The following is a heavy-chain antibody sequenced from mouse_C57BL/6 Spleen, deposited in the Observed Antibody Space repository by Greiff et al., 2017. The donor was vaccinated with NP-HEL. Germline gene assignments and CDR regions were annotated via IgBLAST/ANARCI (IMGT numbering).Heavy chain of an antibody. CDR3: ARSLGNYED. CDR2: INPSSGYT. J-gene: IGHJ3*01. CDR1: GYTFTSYT. D-gene: IGHD2-1*01. V-gene: IGHV1-4*01. Sequence: QVQLKESGAELARPGASVKMSCKASGYTFTSYTMHWVKQRPGQGLEWIGYINPSSGYTKYNQKFKDKATLTADKSSSTAYMQLSSLTSEDSAVYYCARSLGNYEDWGQGTLVTVSA.